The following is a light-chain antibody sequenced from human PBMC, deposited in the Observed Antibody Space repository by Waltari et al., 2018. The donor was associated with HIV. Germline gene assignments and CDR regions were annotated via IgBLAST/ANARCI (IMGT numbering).Light chain of an antibody. J-gene: IGKJ3*01. CDR3: QKYNSAPLT. V-gene: IGKV1-27*01. Sequence: IQMTNSPSSLSASVGDRVTITCRASQGIGNSLAWYQQKPGKVPTLLIYAASTLQSGVPSRFSGSGSGTDFTLTISSLQPEDFATYYCQKYNSAPLTFGPGTKVDVK. CDR2: AAS. CDR1: QGIGNS.